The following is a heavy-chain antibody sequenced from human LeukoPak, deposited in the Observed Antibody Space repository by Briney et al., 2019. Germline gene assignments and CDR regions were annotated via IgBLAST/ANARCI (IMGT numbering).Heavy chain of an antibody. Sequence: GGSLRLSCAASGFTFSNYWMRWVRQAPGKGLEWVANIKRDGSEKYYVDSVKGRFTISRDNAKNSLYLQMNSLRAEDTAVYYCAKDGGVQLDYYYYGMDVWGKGTTVTVSS. CDR2: IKRDGSEK. J-gene: IGHJ6*04. CDR3: AKDGGVQLDYYYYGMDV. CDR1: GFTFSNYW. V-gene: IGHV3-7*03. D-gene: IGHD1-1*01.